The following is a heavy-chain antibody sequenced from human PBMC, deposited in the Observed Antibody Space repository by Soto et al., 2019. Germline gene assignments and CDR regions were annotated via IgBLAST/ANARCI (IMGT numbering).Heavy chain of an antibody. CDR2: ISYDGSNK. Sequence: QVPLVESGGGVVQPGRSLRLSCAASGFPFSSYGMHWVRQAPGTGLEWVAVISYDGSNKYYADSVKGRFTISRDNSKNTLNLQMNSLIAEDTAVYYCAKDQGYCSGGSCYYYGRDVWGQGTTVTVSS. V-gene: IGHV3-30*18. CDR1: GFPFSSYG. CDR3: AKDQGYCSGGSCYYYGRDV. D-gene: IGHD2-15*01. J-gene: IGHJ6*02.